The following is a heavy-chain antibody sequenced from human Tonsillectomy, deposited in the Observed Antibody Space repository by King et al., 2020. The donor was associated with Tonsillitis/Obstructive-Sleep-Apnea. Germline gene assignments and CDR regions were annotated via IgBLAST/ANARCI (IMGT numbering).Heavy chain of an antibody. V-gene: IGHV5-51*01. Sequence: VQLVESGAEVKKPGESLKISCKGSGYSFTNYWIGWVRQMPGKGLEWMGIIYPGDSDTRYSPSFQGQVTISADKSISTAYLQWSSLKASDTAMYYCARRSGVDCSSTGCYVTPYMDVWGKGTTVTVSS. J-gene: IGHJ6*03. CDR3: ARRSGVDCSSTGCYVTPYMDV. CDR2: IYPGDSDT. D-gene: IGHD2-2*01. CDR1: GYSFTNYW.